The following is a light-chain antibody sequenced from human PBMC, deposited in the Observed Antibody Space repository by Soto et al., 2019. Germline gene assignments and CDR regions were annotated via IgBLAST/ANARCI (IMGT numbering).Light chain of an antibody. CDR3: LEDYNFPRR. CDR2: AAS. J-gene: IGKJ1*01. CDR1: QGISSY. Sequence: IQLTQAPSALSASVYNRVTITCRASQGISSYLAWYQQKPGKAPKLLIYAASTLQSGVPSRFSGSGSGTDFTLTISSLQPEDFATYCCLEDYNFPRRFGQVAKVAIK. V-gene: IGKV1-6*01.